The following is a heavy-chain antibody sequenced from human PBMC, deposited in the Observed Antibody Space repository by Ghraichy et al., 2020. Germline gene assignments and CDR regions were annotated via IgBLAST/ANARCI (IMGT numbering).Heavy chain of an antibody. CDR2: IKSKTDGGTT. CDR3: TTDVRVVRGVIRLASSIVY. J-gene: IGHJ4*02. Sequence: GGSLRLSCAASGFTFSNAWMSWVRQAPGKGLEWVGRIKSKTDGGTTDYAAPVKGRFTISRDDSKNTLYLQMNSLKTEDTAVYYCTTDVRVVRGVIRLASSIVYWGQGTLVTVSS. V-gene: IGHV3-15*01. D-gene: IGHD3-10*01. CDR1: GFTFSNAW.